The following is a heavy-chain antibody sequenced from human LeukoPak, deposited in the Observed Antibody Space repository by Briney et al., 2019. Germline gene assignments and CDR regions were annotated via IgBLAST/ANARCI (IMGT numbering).Heavy chain of an antibody. CDR1: GGSVSSGSYY. CDR3: ARTGLAAAGTGGDY. D-gene: IGHD6-13*01. CDR2: IYYSGST. Sequence: SETLSLTCTVPGGSVSSGSYYWSWIRQPPGKGLEWIGYIYYSGSTNYNPSLKSRVTISVDTSKNQFSLKLSSVTAADTAVYYCARTGLAAAGTGGDYWGQGTLVTVSS. J-gene: IGHJ4*02. V-gene: IGHV4-61*01.